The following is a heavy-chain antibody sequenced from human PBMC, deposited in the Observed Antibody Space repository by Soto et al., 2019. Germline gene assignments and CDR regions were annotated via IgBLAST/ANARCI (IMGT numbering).Heavy chain of an antibody. CDR3: ARGALTYYDFWSGYYTGGRYYYYYGMDV. J-gene: IGHJ6*02. CDR1: GFTFSSYW. V-gene: IGHV3-7*04. CDR2: IKQDGSEK. D-gene: IGHD3-3*01. Sequence: LRLSCAASGFTFSSYWMSWVRQAPGKGLEWVANIKQDGSEKYYVDSVKGRFTISRDNAKNSLYLQMNSLRAEDTAVYYCARGALTYYDFWSGYYTGGRYYYYYGMDVWGQGTTVTVSS.